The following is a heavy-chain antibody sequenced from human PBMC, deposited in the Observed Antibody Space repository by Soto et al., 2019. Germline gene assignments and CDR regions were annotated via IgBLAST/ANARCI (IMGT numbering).Heavy chain of an antibody. Sequence: SVKVSCKASGGTFSSYSISWVRQAPGQGLEWMGGIIPIFGTANYAQKFQGRVTITADESTSTAYMELSSLRSEDTAVYYCARAKDTAMVDYYYYGMDVWGQGTTVTVSS. CDR1: GGTFSSYS. J-gene: IGHJ6*02. V-gene: IGHV1-69*13. CDR3: ARAKDTAMVDYYYYGMDV. CDR2: IIPIFGTA. D-gene: IGHD5-18*01.